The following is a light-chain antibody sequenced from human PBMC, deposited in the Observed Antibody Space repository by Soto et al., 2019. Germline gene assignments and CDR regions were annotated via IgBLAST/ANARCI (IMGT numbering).Light chain of an antibody. V-gene: IGKV3-20*01. J-gene: IGKJ1*01. CDR3: QQCATSPLT. CDR2: DAS. Sequence: EIVLTQSPGTLSLSPGERATLSCRASQSVSNNYVAWYQQKPGQAPRLLIYDASSRATGIPDRFSGSGSGTDFTLTISSLELEDFAVYYCQQCATSPLTFGQGTRVDIK. CDR1: QSVSNNY.